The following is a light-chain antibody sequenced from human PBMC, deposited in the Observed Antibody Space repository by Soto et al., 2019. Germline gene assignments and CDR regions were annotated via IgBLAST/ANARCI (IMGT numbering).Light chain of an antibody. J-gene: IGKJ5*01. Sequence: DIQMTQSPSSLSASVGNRVTITCRASQSISTYLNWYQKKPGKAPNLLIYDASRLQSGVPSRFSGSGGGTDFTLSISSVQPEDFATYFCQQSYMDTITFGQGTRLEIX. CDR3: QQSYMDTIT. CDR2: DAS. V-gene: IGKV1-39*01. CDR1: QSISTY.